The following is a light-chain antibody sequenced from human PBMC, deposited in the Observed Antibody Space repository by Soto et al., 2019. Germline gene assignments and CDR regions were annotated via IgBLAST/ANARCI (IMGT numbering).Light chain of an antibody. Sequence: QSVLTQPPSVSGAPGQRVNISCTGSTSNIGAGYEVHWYQQLPGTAPKLLISGHNNRPSGVPDRFFGSKSGTSASLTITGLQAEYEADYFCQSYDSSLSGSGVFGGRTQLTVL. CDR1: TSNIGAGYE. V-gene: IGLV1-40*01. J-gene: IGLJ3*02. CDR3: QSYDSSLSGSGV. CDR2: GHN.